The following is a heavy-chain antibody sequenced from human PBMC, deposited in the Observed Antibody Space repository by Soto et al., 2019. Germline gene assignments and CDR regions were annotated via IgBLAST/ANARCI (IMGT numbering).Heavy chain of an antibody. CDR3: ARDIMAP. CDR2: MSPASGDT. V-gene: IGHV1-8*01. J-gene: IGHJ5*02. CDR1: GYTISTYD. Sequence: ASVKVSCKASGYTISTYDINWVRQAAGQGLEWMGWMSPASGDTGYAPSFQGRVAMTRNISINTAYLELSGLTPEDTGLYYCARDIMAPWGQGTLATVSS. D-gene: IGHD5-12*01.